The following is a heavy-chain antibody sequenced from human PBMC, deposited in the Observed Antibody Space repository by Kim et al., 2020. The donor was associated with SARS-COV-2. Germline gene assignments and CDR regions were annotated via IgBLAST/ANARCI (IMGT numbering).Heavy chain of an antibody. J-gene: IGHJ4*02. Sequence: RYSPSFQGQVTIPADKSISTAYLQWSSLEASDTAMYYCASYGYSSSYFDYWGQGTLVTVSS. V-gene: IGHV5-51*01. CDR3: ASYGYSSSYFDY. D-gene: IGHD6-6*01.